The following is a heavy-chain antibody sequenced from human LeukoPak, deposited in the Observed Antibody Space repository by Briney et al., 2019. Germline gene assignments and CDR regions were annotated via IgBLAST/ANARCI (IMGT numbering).Heavy chain of an antibody. CDR1: EFSLSTSGVG. CDR2: IYWNDDK. V-gene: IGHV2-5*01. J-gene: IGHJ4*02. CDR3: ARQADSSSPSLGFDY. Sequence: PTLVKPTQTLTLTCTFSEFSLSTSGVGVGRIRQPPGKALEWLALIYWNDDKRYSPSLKSRLTITKDTSKNQVVLTMTNMDPVDTATYYCARQADSSSPSLGFDYWGQGTLVTVSS. D-gene: IGHD6-13*01.